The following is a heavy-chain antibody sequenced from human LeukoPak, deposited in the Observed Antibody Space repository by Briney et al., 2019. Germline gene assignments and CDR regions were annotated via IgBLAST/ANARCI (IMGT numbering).Heavy chain of an antibody. CDR1: GFIFSTYS. CDR2: ISSSSSYI. Sequence: GGSLRLSCAASGFIFSTYSMNWVRQALGKGLEWVSSISSSSSYIYYADSVEGRFTISRDNAKNSLYLQMNSLRAEDTAVYYCARGGATVDYWGQGTLVAVSS. J-gene: IGHJ4*02. V-gene: IGHV3-21*01. D-gene: IGHD5-12*01. CDR3: ARGGATVDY.